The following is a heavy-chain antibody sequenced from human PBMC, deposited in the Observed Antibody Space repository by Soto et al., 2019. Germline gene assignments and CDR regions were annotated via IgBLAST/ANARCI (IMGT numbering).Heavy chain of an antibody. D-gene: IGHD1-1*01. Sequence: TLSLTCAVSGDSSSSGGYSWTWVRQPPGKGLEWIGFIYQSGSAYYNPSLKGRVTISVDRSKNQFSLKVNSVTAADTAVYYCATKLDLGRFDPWGQAILVTVSS. CDR1: GDSSSSGGYS. CDR2: IYQSGSA. CDR3: ATKLDLGRFDP. V-gene: IGHV4-30-2*01. J-gene: IGHJ5*02.